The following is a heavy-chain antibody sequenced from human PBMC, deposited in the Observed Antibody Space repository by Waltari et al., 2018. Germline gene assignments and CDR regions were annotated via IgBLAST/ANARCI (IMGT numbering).Heavy chain of an antibody. CDR3: ARDWYYGSGSSAAFDI. CDR1: GGTFSSYA. Sequence: QVQLVQSGAEVKKPGSSVKVSCKASGGTFSSYAISWVRQAPGQGREWMGGIIPIFGTANYAQKFQGRVTIAADKSTSTAYMELSSLRSEDTAVYYCARDWYYGSGSSAAFDIWGQGTMVTVSS. CDR2: IIPIFGTA. J-gene: IGHJ3*02. V-gene: IGHV1-69*06. D-gene: IGHD3-10*01.